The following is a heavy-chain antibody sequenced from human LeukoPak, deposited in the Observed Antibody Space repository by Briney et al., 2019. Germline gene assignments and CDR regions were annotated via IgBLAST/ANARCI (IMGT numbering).Heavy chain of an antibody. V-gene: IGHV3-23*01. CDR3: AKVPPGYDTSGPIDY. CDR2: ISGSGPTT. D-gene: IGHD3-22*01. Sequence: PGGSLTLSCAASGCTFSNHAMSCGRQAPGKGLEWVSVISGSGPTTFYADSVKGRFTISRDNSKNTLYLQMNGLRPEDTALYYCAKVPPGYDTSGPIDYWGQGTLVTVSS. J-gene: IGHJ4*02. CDR1: GCTFSNHA.